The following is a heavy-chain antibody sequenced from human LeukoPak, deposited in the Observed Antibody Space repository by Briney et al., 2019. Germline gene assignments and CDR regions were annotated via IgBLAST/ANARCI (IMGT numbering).Heavy chain of an antibody. D-gene: IGHD5-18*01. CDR2: ISSSSSYI. CDR1: GFTYSSYS. J-gene: IGHJ4*02. Sequence: PGGSLRLSCAASGFTYSSYSMNWVRQAPGKGLEWVSSISSSSSYIYYADSVKGRFTISRDNAKNSLYLQMNSLRAEDTAVYYCARLPSYGSGRDYWGQGTLVTVSS. CDR3: ARLPSYGSGRDY. V-gene: IGHV3-21*01.